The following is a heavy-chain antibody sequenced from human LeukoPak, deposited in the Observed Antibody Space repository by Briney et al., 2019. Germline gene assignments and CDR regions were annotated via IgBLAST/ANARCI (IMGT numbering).Heavy chain of an antibody. CDR2: ISAYNGNT. CDR3: ARNAERLLWQSGEIFDY. D-gene: IGHD3-3*01. CDR1: GYTFTSYG. Sequence: GASVTVSCTASGYTFTSYGISWVRQAPGQGLEWMGWISAYNGNTNYAQKLQGRVTMTTDTSTSTAYMELRSLRSDDTAVYYCARNAERLLWQSGEIFDYWGQGTLVTVSS. V-gene: IGHV1-18*01. J-gene: IGHJ4*02.